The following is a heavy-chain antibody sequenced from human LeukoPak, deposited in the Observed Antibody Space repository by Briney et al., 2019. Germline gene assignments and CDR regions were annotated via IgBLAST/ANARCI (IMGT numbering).Heavy chain of an antibody. CDR3: SGVGAIYFDY. Sequence: SETLSLTCTVSGXSISSHYWRWIRQPPGPGLGLIGYIYYSGSTNYNPSLKSRGTISVDTSKNQFSLKLSSVTAADTAVYYCSGVGAIYFDYWGQGTLVTVSS. V-gene: IGHV4-59*11. CDR2: IYYSGST. D-gene: IGHD1-26*01. CDR1: GXSISSHY. J-gene: IGHJ4*02.